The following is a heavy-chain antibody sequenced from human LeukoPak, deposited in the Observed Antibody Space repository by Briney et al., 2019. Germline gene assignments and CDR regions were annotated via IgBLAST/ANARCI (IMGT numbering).Heavy chain of an antibody. V-gene: IGHV3-48*04. CDR3: ARGDGYYFDAFDI. CDR2: ISSSSSTI. J-gene: IGHJ3*02. D-gene: IGHD3-22*01. Sequence: GGSLRLSCAASGFTFSSYSMNWVRQARGKGLEWVSYISSSSSTIYYADSVKGRFTISRDNAKNSLYLQMNSLRAEDTAVYYCARGDGYYFDAFDIWGQGTMVTVSS. CDR1: GFTFSSYS.